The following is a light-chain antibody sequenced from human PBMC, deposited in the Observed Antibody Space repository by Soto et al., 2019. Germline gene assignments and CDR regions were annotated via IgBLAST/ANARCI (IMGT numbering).Light chain of an antibody. CDR1: SSDVGSYNL. CDR3: RSYAGSSTSV. Sequence: QSALTQPASVSGSPGQSITISCTGTSSDVGSYNLVSWYQQHPGKAPKLMIYEGSKRPSGVSNRFSGSKSGNTASLTISGLQAEDEADYYCRSYAGSSTSVFGTGTMVTVL. J-gene: IGLJ1*01. CDR2: EGS. V-gene: IGLV2-23*01.